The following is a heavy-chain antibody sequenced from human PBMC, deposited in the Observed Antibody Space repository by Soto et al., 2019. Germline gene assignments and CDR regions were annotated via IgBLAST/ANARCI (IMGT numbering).Heavy chain of an antibody. CDR3: ARTVTYYYCYMDV. D-gene: IGHD4-4*01. CDR2: IYYSGST. V-gene: IGHV4-39*01. Sequence: SETLSLTCTVSGGSISSSSYYWGWIRQPPGKGLEWIGSIYYSGSTYYNPSLKSRVTISVDTSKNQFSLKLSSVTAADTAVYYCARTVTYYYCYMDVWGKGTTVTVSS. CDR1: GGSISSSSYY. J-gene: IGHJ6*03.